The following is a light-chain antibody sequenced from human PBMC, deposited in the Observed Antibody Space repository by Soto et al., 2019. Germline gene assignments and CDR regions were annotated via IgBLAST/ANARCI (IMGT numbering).Light chain of an antibody. CDR2: GAS. V-gene: IGKV3-15*01. Sequence: EMVMTQSPATLSVSPGERATLSCRASQSVSSNLAWYQQKPGQAPRLLIYGASTRATGIPARFSGIGSGTECTPTISSLQSEDFAVYYCQQYNNCHLTLGPGTKVDIK. CDR1: QSVSSN. CDR3: QQYNNCHLT. J-gene: IGKJ3*01.